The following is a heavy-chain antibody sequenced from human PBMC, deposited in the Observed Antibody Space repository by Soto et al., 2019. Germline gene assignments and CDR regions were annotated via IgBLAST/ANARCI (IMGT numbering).Heavy chain of an antibody. CDR2: VSYDGGKK. V-gene: IGHV3-30-3*01. CDR1: GFTFSSYA. J-gene: IGHJ6*02. Sequence: QVQLVESGGGVVQPGRSLRLSCAASGFTFSSYAMHWVRQAPGKGLEWVALVSYDGGKKNYADSVKGRFTISRDNSKNTLYLQTNSLSTEDMAGYYFPRGIAGRVYHYYGMDVWGQGTTVNV. CDR3: PRGIAGRVYHYYGMDV. D-gene: IGHD6-13*01.